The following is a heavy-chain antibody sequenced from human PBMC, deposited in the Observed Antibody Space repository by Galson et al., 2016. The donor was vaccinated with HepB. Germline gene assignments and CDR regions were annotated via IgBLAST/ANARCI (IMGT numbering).Heavy chain of an antibody. Sequence: SLRLSCAASGFTFSSYPMHWVRQAPGKGLEWVADGSNKYYADSVKGRFTISRDKNSLFLQMNSLRPEDTALYYCAKEDGGFNFDPWGQGTLVTVSS. CDR3: AKEDGGFNFDP. CDR1: GFTFSSYP. D-gene: IGHD2-15*01. CDR2: DGSNK. V-gene: IGHV3-30*04. J-gene: IGHJ5*02.